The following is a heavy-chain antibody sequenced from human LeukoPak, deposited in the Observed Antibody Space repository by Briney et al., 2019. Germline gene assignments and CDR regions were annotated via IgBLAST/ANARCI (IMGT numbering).Heavy chain of an antibody. CDR1: GFTFSSYS. CDR3: ARDLYDFWSGYYYYYYYYMDV. J-gene: IGHJ6*03. CDR2: IKQDGSEK. Sequence: GGSLRLSCAASGFTFSSYSMSWVRQAPGKGLEWVANIKQDGSEKYYVDSVKGRFTISRDNAKNSLYLQMNRLRAEDTAVYYCARDLYDFWSGYYYYYYYYMDVWGKGTTVTVSS. V-gene: IGHV3-7*01. D-gene: IGHD3-3*01.